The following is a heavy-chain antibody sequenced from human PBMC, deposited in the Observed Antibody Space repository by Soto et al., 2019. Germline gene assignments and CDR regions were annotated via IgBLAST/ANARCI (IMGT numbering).Heavy chain of an antibody. CDR3: ASSITGTTNYGMYV. V-gene: IGHV3-48*03. J-gene: IGHJ6*02. D-gene: IGHD1-7*01. Sequence: PGGSLRLSCAASGFTFSSYEMNWVRQAPGKGLEWVSYISSSGSTIYYADSVKGRFAISRDNAKNSLYLQMNSLRAEDTAVYYCASSITGTTNYGMYVCGQGTTFTVSS. CDR2: ISSSGSTI. CDR1: GFTFSSYE.